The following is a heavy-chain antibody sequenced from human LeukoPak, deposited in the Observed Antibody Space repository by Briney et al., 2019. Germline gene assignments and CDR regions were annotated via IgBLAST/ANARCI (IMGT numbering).Heavy chain of an antibody. CDR2: INRNGGST. CDR3: ARDPYSGNYGAYYYYYMDV. Sequence: PGGSLRLSCAASGFTFGDYGMSWIRQAPGKGLEWVSGINRNGGSTCYADSGKGRFTIARDNAKNSLYLQMYSLGAEDTAVYYCARDPYSGNYGAYYYYYMDVWGKGTTVSISS. D-gene: IGHD1-26*01. V-gene: IGHV3-20*04. J-gene: IGHJ6*03. CDR1: GFTFGDYG.